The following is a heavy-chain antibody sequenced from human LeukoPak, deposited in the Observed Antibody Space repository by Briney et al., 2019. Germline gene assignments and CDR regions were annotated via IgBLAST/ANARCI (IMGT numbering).Heavy chain of an antibody. J-gene: IGHJ6*02. D-gene: IGHD3-16*02. CDR2: ISGSGDST. Sequence: QSGGSLRLSCAASGFTFSSYAMNWVRQAPGKGLEWVSAISGSGDSTYYADSVKGRFTISRDNSKNTLYLQMNSLRAEDTAVYYCAKASVYVYYGMDVWGQGTTVTVSS. CDR1: GFTFSSYA. CDR3: AKASVYVYYGMDV. V-gene: IGHV3-23*01.